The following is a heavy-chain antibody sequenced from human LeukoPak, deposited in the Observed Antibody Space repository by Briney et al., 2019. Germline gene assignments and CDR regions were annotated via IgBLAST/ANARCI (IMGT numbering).Heavy chain of an antibody. CDR2: ISYDGSNK. J-gene: IGHJ4*02. CDR3: ARDSYYYDSSGLIDY. CDR1: GFTFSSYA. Sequence: GGSLRLSCAASGFTFSSYAMHWVRQAPGKGLGWVAVISYDGSNKYYADSVKGRFTISRDNSKNTLYLQMNSLRAEDTAVYYCARDSYYYDSSGLIDYWGQGTLVTVSS. D-gene: IGHD3-22*01. V-gene: IGHV3-30-3*01.